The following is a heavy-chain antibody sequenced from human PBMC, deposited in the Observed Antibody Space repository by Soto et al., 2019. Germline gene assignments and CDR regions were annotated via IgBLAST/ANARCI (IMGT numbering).Heavy chain of an antibody. J-gene: IGHJ6*03. D-gene: IGHD3-3*01. CDR1: GYSFTTSW. CDR3: ATTPGFLEPMDV. CDR2: IFPADSDT. V-gene: IGHV5-51*01. Sequence: GESLKISCQGSGYSFTTSWIGWVRQMPGKGLEWMGIIFPADSDTRYSPSFQGQVTISADKSISTAYLQWSSLKASDTAMYYCATTPGFLEPMDVWGKGTTVTVSS.